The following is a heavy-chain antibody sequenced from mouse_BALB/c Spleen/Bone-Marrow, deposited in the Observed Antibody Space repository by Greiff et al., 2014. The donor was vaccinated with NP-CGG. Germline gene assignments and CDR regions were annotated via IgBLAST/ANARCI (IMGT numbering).Heavy chain of an antibody. J-gene: IGHJ3*01. Sequence: EVLLEESGGGLVQPGGSRRLSCAASGFTFSSFGMYWVRQAPEKGLEWVAYISSASSTTYYTDTLKGRFTFTRDNSYNTVFLQMSSLTSEDSAVYYCARGGHWDDFAYWGQGTPVTVS. CDR1: GFTFSSFG. D-gene: IGHD4-1*01. CDR3: ARGGHWDDFAY. V-gene: IGHV5-17*02. CDR2: ISSASSTT.